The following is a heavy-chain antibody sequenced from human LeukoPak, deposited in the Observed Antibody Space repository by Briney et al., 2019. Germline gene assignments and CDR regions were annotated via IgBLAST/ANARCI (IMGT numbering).Heavy chain of an antibody. CDR2: SIPIFGTA. V-gene: IGHV1-69*05. CDR1: GGTFSSYA. D-gene: IGHD5-24*01. Sequence: ASVKVSCKASGGTFSSYAICWVRQAPGQGLEWMGRSIPIFGTANYAQKFQGRVTITTDESTSTAYMELSSLRSEDTAVYYCARDTWEMATGRIEYFDYWGQGTLVTVSS. CDR3: ARDTWEMATGRIEYFDY. J-gene: IGHJ4*02.